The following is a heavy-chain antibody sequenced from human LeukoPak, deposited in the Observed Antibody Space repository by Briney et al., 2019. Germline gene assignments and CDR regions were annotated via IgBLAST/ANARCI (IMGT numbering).Heavy chain of an antibody. CDR2: ISGSGGST. V-gene: IGHV3-23*01. J-gene: IGHJ4*02. CDR3: AKGYCSSTSCSYYFDY. CDR1: GFTFSSYA. Sequence: GGSLRLSRAASGFTFSSYAMSWVRQAPGKGLEWVSAISGSGGSTYYADSVKGRFTISRDNSKNTLYLQMNSLRAEDTAVYYCAKGYCSSTSCSYYFDYWGQGTLVTVSS. D-gene: IGHD2-2*01.